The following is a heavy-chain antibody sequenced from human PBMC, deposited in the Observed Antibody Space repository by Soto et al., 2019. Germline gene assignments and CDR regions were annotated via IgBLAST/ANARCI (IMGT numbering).Heavy chain of an antibody. Sequence: ASVKVSCKASGYTFTSYYMHWVRQAPGQGLEWMGIINPSGGSTSYAQKFQGRVTMTRDTSTSTVYMELSSLRSEDTAVYYCARDRYYDSSGYYQDSGFQDYWGQGTLVTVSS. V-gene: IGHV1-46*01. CDR1: GYTFTSYY. CDR2: INPSGGST. D-gene: IGHD3-22*01. CDR3: ARDRYYDSSGYYQDSGFQDY. J-gene: IGHJ4*02.